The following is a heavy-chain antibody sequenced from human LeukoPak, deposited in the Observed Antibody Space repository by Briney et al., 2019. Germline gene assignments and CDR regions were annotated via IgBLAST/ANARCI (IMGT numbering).Heavy chain of an antibody. CDR1: GYTFTSYA. V-gene: IGHV7-4-1*02. D-gene: IGHD2-2*01. Sequence: ASVKVSCKASGYTFTSYAMNWVRQAPGQGLEWMGWINTNTGNPTYAQGFTGRLVFSLDTSVSTAYLQISSLKAEDTAVYYCATPAVVPAAAAYYYYGMDVWGQGTTVTVSS. CDR3: ATPAVVPAAAAYYYYGMDV. CDR2: INTNTGNP. J-gene: IGHJ6*02.